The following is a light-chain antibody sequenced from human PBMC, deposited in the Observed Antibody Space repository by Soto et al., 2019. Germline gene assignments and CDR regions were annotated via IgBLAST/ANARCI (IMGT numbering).Light chain of an antibody. Sequence: IQMTQSPSTLSSSVGDRVTITCRASQSISSWLAWYQQKPGKAPKLLIYKASTLKSGVPSRFSGSGSGTEFTLTISSLQPDDFATYYCQQYNSYSPWTFGQGTKVDI. CDR3: QQYNSYSPWT. CDR1: QSISSW. J-gene: IGKJ1*01. V-gene: IGKV1-5*03. CDR2: KAS.